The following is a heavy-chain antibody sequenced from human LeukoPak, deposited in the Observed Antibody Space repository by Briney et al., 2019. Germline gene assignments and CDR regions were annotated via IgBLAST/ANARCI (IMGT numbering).Heavy chain of an antibody. D-gene: IGHD4-11*01. CDR2: IYYSGST. V-gene: IGHV4-59*01. CDR1: GDSISNYH. J-gene: IGHJ4*02. Sequence: PSETLSLTCTVSGDSISNYHWSWIRQPPGKGLEWIGYIYYSGSTNYNPSLKSRVTISVDTSKNQFSLKLSSVTAADTAVYYCAREGVTKYYFDYWGQGTLVTVSS. CDR3: AREGVTKYYFDY.